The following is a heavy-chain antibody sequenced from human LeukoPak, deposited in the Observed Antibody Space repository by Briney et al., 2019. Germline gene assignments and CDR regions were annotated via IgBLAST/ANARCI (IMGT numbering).Heavy chain of an antibody. CDR2: ISGSGGST. CDR3: ARDLSPLSRNYYYYGMDV. J-gene: IGHJ6*02. CDR1: GFTFSSYA. Sequence: PGGSLRLSCAASGFTFSSYAMSWVRQAPGKGLEWVSAISGSGGSTYYADSVKGRFTISRDNSKNTLYLQMNSLRSEDTAVYYCARDLSPLSRNYYYYGMDVWGQGTTVTVSS. V-gene: IGHV3-23*01.